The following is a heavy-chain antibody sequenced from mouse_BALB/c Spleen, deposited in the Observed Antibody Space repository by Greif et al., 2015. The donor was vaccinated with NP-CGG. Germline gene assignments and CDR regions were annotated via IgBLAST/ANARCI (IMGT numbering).Heavy chain of an antibody. CDR3: ASHYYGSSYYFDY. J-gene: IGHJ2*01. CDR1: GFAFSSYD. V-gene: IGHV5-12-1*01. CDR2: ISSGGGST. D-gene: IGHD1-1*01. Sequence: EVQLVESGGGLVKPGGSLKLSCAASGFAFSSYDMSWVRQTPEKRLEWVAYISSGGGSTYYPDTVKGRFTISRDNAKNPLYLQMSSLKSEDTAMYYCASHYYGSSYYFDYWGQGTTLTVSS.